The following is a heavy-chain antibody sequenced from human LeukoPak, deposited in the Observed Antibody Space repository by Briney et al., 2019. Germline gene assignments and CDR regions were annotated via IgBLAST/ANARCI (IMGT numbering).Heavy chain of an antibody. Sequence: SQTLSLTCTVSGGSISNGVYYWSWIRQHPGKGLEWIGYIYYSGSTYYSPSLKSRLTMSVDTSKNQFSLKLSSVTAADTAVYYYARDLGGGSFDFWGQGTLVTVSS. CDR1: GGSISNGVYY. D-gene: IGHD2-15*01. CDR2: IYYSGST. CDR3: ARDLGGGSFDF. J-gene: IGHJ4*02. V-gene: IGHV4-31*03.